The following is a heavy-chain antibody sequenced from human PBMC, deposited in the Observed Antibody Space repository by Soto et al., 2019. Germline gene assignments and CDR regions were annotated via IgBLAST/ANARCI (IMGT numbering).Heavy chain of an antibody. V-gene: IGHV4-30-4*01. CDR1: GGSITSDYSC. J-gene: IGHJ4*02. CDR3: ARAPSGDTVHY. Sequence: QVQLQESGPGLVKPSQTLSLTCTVSGGSITSDYSCWSWIRQPPGEGLEWIGHSFDSGTTYTNPSLRSQVAISLDTSKNPFSLTLRSVTAADTAVYSCARAPSGDTVHYWRPGALVTVSS. D-gene: IGHD7-27*01. CDR2: SFDSGTT.